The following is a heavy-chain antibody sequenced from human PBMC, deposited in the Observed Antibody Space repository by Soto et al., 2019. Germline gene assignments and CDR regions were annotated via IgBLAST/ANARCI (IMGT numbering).Heavy chain of an antibody. Sequence: SETLSLTCTVSGDSITSYYWTWIRQAAGKRLECIGRVFSSGTTNYNPSLKSRVTMSVDTSKNQLSLKLTSVTAADSAVYYCARERRVVGGYSSNWYDYFDWWGQGTLVTVSS. CDR2: VFSSGTT. V-gene: IGHV4-4*07. CDR3: ARERRVVGGYSSNWYDYFDW. J-gene: IGHJ4*02. D-gene: IGHD6-13*01. CDR1: GDSITSYY.